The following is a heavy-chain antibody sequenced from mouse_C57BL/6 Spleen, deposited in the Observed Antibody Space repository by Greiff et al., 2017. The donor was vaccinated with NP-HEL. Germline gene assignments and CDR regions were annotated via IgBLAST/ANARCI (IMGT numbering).Heavy chain of an antibody. D-gene: IGHD1-1*01. CDR2: INPNNGGT. CDR1: GYTFTDYN. J-gene: IGHJ3*01. CDR3: ALNYYGSSGFAY. Sequence: EVQLQQSGPELVKPGASVKMSCKASGYTFTDYNMHWVKQSHGKSLEWIGYINPNNGGTSYNQKFKGKATLTVNKSSSTAYMELRSLTSEDSAVYYCALNYYGSSGFAYWGQGTLVTVSA. V-gene: IGHV1-22*01.